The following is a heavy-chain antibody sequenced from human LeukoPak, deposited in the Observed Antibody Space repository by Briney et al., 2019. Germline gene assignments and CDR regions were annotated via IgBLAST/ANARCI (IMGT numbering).Heavy chain of an antibody. V-gene: IGHV3-66*01. Sequence: AGGSLRLSCAASEFSVGSNYMTWVRQAPGKGLEWVSLIYSGGSTYYADSVKGRFTISRDNYKNTLYLQMNSLRAEDTAVYYCVREYCSGGSCSDAFDIWGQGTMVTVSS. D-gene: IGHD2-15*01. CDR3: VREYCSGGSCSDAFDI. J-gene: IGHJ3*02. CDR1: EFSVGSNY. CDR2: IYSGGST.